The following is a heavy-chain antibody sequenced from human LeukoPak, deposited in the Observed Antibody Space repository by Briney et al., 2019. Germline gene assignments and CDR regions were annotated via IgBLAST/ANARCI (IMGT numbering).Heavy chain of an antibody. D-gene: IGHD6-13*01. CDR2: FDPEDGET. Sequence: ASVKVSCKVSGYTLTELSMHWVRQTPGKGLEWMGGFDPEDGETIYAQKFQGRVTMTEDTSTDTAYLELSSLRSEDTAVYYCARDREAWSPGDITAAGDYWGQGTLVTVSS. CDR1: GYTLTELS. J-gene: IGHJ4*02. V-gene: IGHV1-24*01. CDR3: ARDREAWSPGDITAAGDY.